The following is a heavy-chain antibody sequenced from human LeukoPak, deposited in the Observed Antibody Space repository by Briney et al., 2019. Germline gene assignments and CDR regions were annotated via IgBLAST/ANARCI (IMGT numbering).Heavy chain of an antibody. D-gene: IGHD6-19*01. CDR3: ARGYSSGWYAY. CDR2: IIPILGIA. CDR1: GGTFSSYA. Sequence: SVKVSCKASGGTFSSYAISWVRQAPGRGLEWMGRIIPILGIANYAQKFQGRVTITADKSTSTAYMELSSLRSEDTAVYYCARGYSSGWYAYWGQGTLVTVSP. V-gene: IGHV1-69*04. J-gene: IGHJ4*02.